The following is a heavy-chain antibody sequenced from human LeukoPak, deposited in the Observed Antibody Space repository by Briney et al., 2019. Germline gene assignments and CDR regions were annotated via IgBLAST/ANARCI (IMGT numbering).Heavy chain of an antibody. J-gene: IGHJ4*02. Sequence: PGGSLRLSCAASGFTFSSYAMHWVRQAPGKGLEWVAVISYDGSNKYYADSVKGRFTISRDNSKNTLYLQMNSLRAEDTAVYYCARGFQYQLLNSYYFDYWGQGTLVTVSS. D-gene: IGHD2-2*01. V-gene: IGHV3-30-3*01. CDR2: ISYDGSNK. CDR3: ARGFQYQLLNSYYFDY. CDR1: GFTFSSYA.